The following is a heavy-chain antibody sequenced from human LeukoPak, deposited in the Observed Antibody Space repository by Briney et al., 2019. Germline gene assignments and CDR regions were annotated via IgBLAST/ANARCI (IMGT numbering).Heavy chain of an antibody. Sequence: GGSLRLSCTASGFTFGDYAMSWFRQALGKGLEWVGIIRSKAYGVTTEYAASVRGRFIISREDSKSIAYLQMNSLKTEDTALYYCARGRFCSGGSCYGARWGQGTLVTVSS. CDR3: ARGRFCSGGSCYGAR. D-gene: IGHD2-15*01. V-gene: IGHV3-49*03. J-gene: IGHJ4*02. CDR2: IRSKAYGVTT. CDR1: GFTFGDYA.